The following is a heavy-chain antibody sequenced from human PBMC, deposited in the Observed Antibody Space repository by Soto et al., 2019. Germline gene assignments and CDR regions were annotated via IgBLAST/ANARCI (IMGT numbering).Heavy chain of an antibody. CDR3: ARDSVLRYFDWLLRDDAFDI. V-gene: IGHV4-34*01. CDR2: INHSGST. J-gene: IGHJ3*02. Sequence: QVRLQQWGAGLLKPSETLSLTCAVYGGSFSGYYWSWIRQPPGKGLEWIGEINHSGSTNYNPSLKSRVTISVDTSKNQFSLKLSSVTAADTAVYYCARDSVLRYFDWLLRDDAFDIWGQGTMVTVSS. D-gene: IGHD3-9*01. CDR1: GGSFSGYY.